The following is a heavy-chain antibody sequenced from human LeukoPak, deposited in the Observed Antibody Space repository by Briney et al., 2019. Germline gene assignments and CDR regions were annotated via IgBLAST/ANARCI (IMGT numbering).Heavy chain of an antibody. J-gene: IGHJ4*02. D-gene: IGHD3-3*01. CDR1: GYTFTGYY. Sequence: GASVTVSRKASGYTFTGYYMHWVRPAPGQGLAWMGWINPNSGGTNYAQKFQGRVTMTRDTSISTAYMELSRLRSDDTAVYYCARGRFLEWLLYRYWGQGTLVTVSS. CDR3: ARGRFLEWLLYRY. V-gene: IGHV1-2*02. CDR2: INPNSGGT.